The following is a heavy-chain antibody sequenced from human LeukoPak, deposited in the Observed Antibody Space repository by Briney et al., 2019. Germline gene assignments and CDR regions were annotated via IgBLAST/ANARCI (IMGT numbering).Heavy chain of an antibody. V-gene: IGHV1-46*01. J-gene: IGHJ4*02. CDR1: GYSFIRYH. D-gene: IGHD4-23*01. CDR3: ARRGQTTLVFDY. CDR2: LKLYDGSI. Sequence: ASVKVSCKASGYSFIRYHIHWVRQAPGQGLEWMGVLKLYDGSISHAQKFQGRVTMTSDTSTSTVYMELSSLRSEDTAVYFCARRGQTTLVFDYWGQGTLVTVSS.